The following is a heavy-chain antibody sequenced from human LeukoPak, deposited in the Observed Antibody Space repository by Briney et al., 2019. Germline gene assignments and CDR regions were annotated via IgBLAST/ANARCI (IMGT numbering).Heavy chain of an antibody. CDR1: GFTFRSYA. J-gene: IGHJ5*02. Sequence: PGGSLRLSYAASGFTFRSYAMSWVRQAPGKGLEWVSAISGSGGSTYYADSAQGRFTISRDNSKNTLYLQMNSLTAEDTAGYYCANSGGIKSGNCSSPSCYSVGTFDPWGQGTLVTVPS. CDR3: ANSGGIKSGNCSSPSCYSVGTFDP. D-gene: IGHD2-2*02. V-gene: IGHV3-23*01. CDR2: ISGSGGST.